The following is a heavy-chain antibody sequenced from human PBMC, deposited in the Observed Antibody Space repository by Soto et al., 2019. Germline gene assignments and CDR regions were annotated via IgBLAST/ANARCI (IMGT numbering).Heavy chain of an antibody. CDR3: ARDRVRLRGYYYGMDV. J-gene: IGHJ6*02. V-gene: IGHV4-31*03. Sequence: QVQLQESGPGLVKPSQTLSLTCTVSGGSISSGGYYWSWIRQHPGKGLEWIGYIYYSGSTYYNPSLKSRVTISVDTSKNQFALKLSSVTAADTAVYYCARDRVRLRGYYYGMDVWGQGTTVTVSS. CDR2: IYYSGST. D-gene: IGHD4-17*01. CDR1: GGSISSGGYY.